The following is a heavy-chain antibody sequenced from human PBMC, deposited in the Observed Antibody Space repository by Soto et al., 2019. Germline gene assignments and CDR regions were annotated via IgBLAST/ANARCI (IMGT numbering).Heavy chain of an antibody. Sequence: QVQLVESGGGVVQPGRSLRLSCAASGFTFSSYGMHWVRQAPGKGLEWVAVIWYDGSNKYYADSVKGRFTISRDNSKNTLYLQMNSLRAEDTAVYYCARVQFQIAAVPTTGPAGAYDYWGQGTLVTVSS. D-gene: IGHD6-13*01. J-gene: IGHJ4*02. CDR2: IWYDGSNK. CDR1: GFTFSSYG. CDR3: ARVQFQIAAVPTTGPAGAYDY. V-gene: IGHV3-33*01.